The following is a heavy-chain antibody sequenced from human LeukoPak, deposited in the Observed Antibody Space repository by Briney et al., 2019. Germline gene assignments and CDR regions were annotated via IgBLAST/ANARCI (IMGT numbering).Heavy chain of an antibody. CDR2: ISTKSDYI. Sequence: PGGSLRLSCAGSGLTFRYYSMTWVRQAPGKGLEWVSSISTKSDYIHYADSVKGRFTISRDNANNSVYLQMNSLTAEDTAVYYCARVGGEYVVSDYWGQGTLVAVSS. CDR1: GLTFRYYS. D-gene: IGHD3-16*01. V-gene: IGHV3-21*01. J-gene: IGHJ4*02. CDR3: ARVGGEYVVSDY.